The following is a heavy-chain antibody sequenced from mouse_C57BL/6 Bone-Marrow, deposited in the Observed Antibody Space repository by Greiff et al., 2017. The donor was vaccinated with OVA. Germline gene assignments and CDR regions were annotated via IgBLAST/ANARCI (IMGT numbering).Heavy chain of an antibody. J-gene: IGHJ3*01. D-gene: IGHD1-1*01. CDR3: TGVFYYGSWFAY. V-gene: IGHV6-3*01. CDR2: IRLKSDNYAT. CDR1: GFTFSNYW. Sequence: EVKLEESGGGLVQPGGSMKLSCVASGFTFSNYWMNWVRQSPEKGLEWVAQIRLKSDNYATHYAESVKGRFTISRDDSKSSVYLQMNNLRAEDTGIYYCTGVFYYGSWFAYWGQGTLVTVSA.